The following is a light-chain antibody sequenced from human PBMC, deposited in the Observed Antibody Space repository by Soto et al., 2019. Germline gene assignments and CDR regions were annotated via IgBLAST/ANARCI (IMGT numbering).Light chain of an antibody. CDR2: TNN. Sequence: QSVLTQPPSASGTPGQRVTISCSGSSSNIGTTSVNWYQHLPGTAPKLLIYTNNQRPSGVPDRFSGSKSGNSASLAISGLQSEDEADYYCAAWDDSRNGRGFGGGTKLTVL. CDR3: AAWDDSRNGRG. CDR1: SSNIGTTS. V-gene: IGLV1-44*01. J-gene: IGLJ3*02.